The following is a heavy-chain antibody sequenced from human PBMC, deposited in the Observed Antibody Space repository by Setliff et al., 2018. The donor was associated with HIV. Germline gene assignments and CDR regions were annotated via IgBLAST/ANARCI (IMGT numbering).Heavy chain of an antibody. CDR2: IYYTGST. CDR3: ARGIGTRYNYYMDV. CDR1: GGSISSYY. V-gene: IGHV4-59*01. D-gene: IGHD1-20*01. Sequence: PSETLSLTCTVSGGSISSYYWSWIRQSPGKGLEWIGYIYYTGSTNFNPSVESRVTISVDTSKSQFSLKLRSVTAADTAVYYCARGIGTRYNYYMDVWGIGTTVTVSS. J-gene: IGHJ6*03.